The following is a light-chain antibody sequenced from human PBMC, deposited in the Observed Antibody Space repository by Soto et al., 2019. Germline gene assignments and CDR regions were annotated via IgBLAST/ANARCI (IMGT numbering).Light chain of an antibody. CDR1: STDIGSYRY. CDR2: EVN. J-gene: IGLJ3*02. V-gene: IGLV2-14*01. Sequence: QSALAQPTSVSGSPGQSITISCTGTSTDIGSYRYVSWYQQHPGKAPKLLIYEVNNRPSGVSDRFSGSKSDNTASLTISGLQAEDEADYYCSSYRTISTLVFGGGTKVTVL. CDR3: SSYRTISTLV.